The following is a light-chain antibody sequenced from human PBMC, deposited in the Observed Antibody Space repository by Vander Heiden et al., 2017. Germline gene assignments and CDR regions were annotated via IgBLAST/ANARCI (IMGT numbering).Light chain of an antibody. CDR2: DAS. CDR1: QGLSSA. CDR3: QQFNSYPVT. V-gene: IGKV1-13*02. J-gene: IGKJ5*01. Sequence: AIQLTQSPSSLSACVGDRVTSTCWASQGLSSALAWYQQKPGKAPKLLIYDASGLESGGPSRFSGSGSGTDFTLTISGLQPQEFATYYCQQFNSYPVTFGQGTRLEIK.